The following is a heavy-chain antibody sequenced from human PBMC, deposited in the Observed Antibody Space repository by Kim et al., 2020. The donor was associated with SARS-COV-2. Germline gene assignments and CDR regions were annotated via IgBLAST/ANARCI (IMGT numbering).Heavy chain of an antibody. CDR2: ISSSGSTI. CDR1: GFTFSDYY. V-gene: IGHV3-11*01. D-gene: IGHD1-26*01. Sequence: GGSLRLSCAASGFTFSDYYMSWIRQAPGKGLEWVSYISSSGSTIYYADSVKGRFTISRDNAKNSLYLQMNSLRAGDTAVYYCARGNLEQWELLDYWGQGTLVTVSS. CDR3: ARGNLEQWELLDY. J-gene: IGHJ4*02.